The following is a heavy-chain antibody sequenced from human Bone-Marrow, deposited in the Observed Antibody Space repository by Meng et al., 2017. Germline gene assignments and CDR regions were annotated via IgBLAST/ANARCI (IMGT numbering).Heavy chain of an antibody. CDR1: GGTFSSYA. CDR2: IIPIFGTA. CDR3: ARESRDIAVAGVY. V-gene: IGHV1-69*01. J-gene: IGHJ4*02. D-gene: IGHD6-19*01. Sequence: QGQVGQVGAEVKKPWSSVKVPCKASGGTFSSYAISWVRQAPGQGLEWMGGIIPIFGTANYAQKFQGRVTITADESTSTAYMELSSLRSEDTAVYYCARESRDIAVAGVYWGQGTLVTVSS.